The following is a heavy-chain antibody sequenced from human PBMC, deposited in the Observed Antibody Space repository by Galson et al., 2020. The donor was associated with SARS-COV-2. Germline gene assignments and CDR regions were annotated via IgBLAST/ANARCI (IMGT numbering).Heavy chain of an antibody. CDR2: IWYDGSNK. D-gene: IGHD2-8*01. V-gene: IGHV3-33*01. Sequence: GGSLRLSCAASGFTFSSYGMHWVRQAPGKGLEWVAVIWYDGSNKYYADSVKGRFTISRDNSKNTLYLQMNSLRAEDTAVYYCARDLLPRNGYGMDVWGQGTTVTVSS. CDR1: GFTFSSYG. J-gene: IGHJ6*02. CDR3: ARDLLPRNGYGMDV.